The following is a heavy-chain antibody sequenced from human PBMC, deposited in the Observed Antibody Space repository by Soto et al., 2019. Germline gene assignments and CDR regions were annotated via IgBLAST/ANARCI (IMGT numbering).Heavy chain of an antibody. D-gene: IGHD3-16*02. J-gene: IGHJ4*02. Sequence: GGSLRLSCAASGFTFSSYGMHWVRQAPGKGLEWVAVISYDGSNKYYADSVKGRFTISRDNSKNTLYLQMNSLRAEDTAVYYCAKGAVNTYYFDYWGQGTLVTVSS. CDR1: GFTFSSYG. V-gene: IGHV3-30*18. CDR3: AKGAVNTYYFDY. CDR2: ISYDGSNK.